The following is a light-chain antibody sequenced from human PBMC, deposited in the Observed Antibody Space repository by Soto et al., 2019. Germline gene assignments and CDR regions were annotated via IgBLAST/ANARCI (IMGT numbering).Light chain of an antibody. Sequence: QSVLTQPASVSGSPGQSITISCTETSSDVAEYKYVSWYQQHPGRAPKLIIYYVSNRPSGVSNRFSGSKSGSTASLTISGLQAEDEADYYCSAYTTSIALYVFGAGTKLTVL. J-gene: IGLJ1*01. CDR3: SAYTTSIALYV. CDR2: YVS. V-gene: IGLV2-14*03. CDR1: SSDVAEYKY.